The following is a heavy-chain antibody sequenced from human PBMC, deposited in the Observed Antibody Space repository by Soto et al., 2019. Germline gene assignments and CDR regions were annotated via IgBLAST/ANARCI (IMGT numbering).Heavy chain of an antibody. Sequence: EVQLVESGGGLVKPGGSLRLSCAASGFTFSSYSMNWVRQAPGKGLEWVSSISSSSSYIYYADSVKGRFTISRDNAKNSLYLQMNSLRAEDTTVYYCARDTVGAVAGTDYYYDGMDVWGQGTTVTVSS. CDR1: GFTFSSYS. CDR2: ISSSSSYI. CDR3: ARDTVGAVAGTDYYYDGMDV. V-gene: IGHV3-21*01. J-gene: IGHJ6*02. D-gene: IGHD6-19*01.